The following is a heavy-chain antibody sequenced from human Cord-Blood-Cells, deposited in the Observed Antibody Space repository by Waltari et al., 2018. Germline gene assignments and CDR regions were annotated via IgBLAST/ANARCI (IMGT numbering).Heavy chain of an antibody. J-gene: IGHJ3*02. CDR2: INSDGSST. CDR3: ARVGGTTDAFDI. V-gene: IGHV3-74*01. D-gene: IGHD1-1*01. Sequence: EVQLVESGGGLVQPGGSLRPSCATSGFTFSSYWMPWVRQAPGKGLVWVSRINSDGSSTSYADSVKGRFTISRDNAKNTLYLQMNSLRAEDTAVYYCARVGGTTDAFDIWGQGTMVTVSS. CDR1: GFTFSSYW.